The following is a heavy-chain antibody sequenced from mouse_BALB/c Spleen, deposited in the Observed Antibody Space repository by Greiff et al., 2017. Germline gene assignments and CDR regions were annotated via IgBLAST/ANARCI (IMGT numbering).Heavy chain of an antibody. CDR3: ARSPAYYAEWYFDV. Sequence: VQLQQSGAELVRSGASVKLSCTASGFNIKDYYMHWVKQRPEQGLEWIGWIDPENGDTEYAPKFQGKATMTADTSSNTAYLQLSSLTSEDTAVYYCARSPAYYAEWYFDVWGAGTTVTVSS. CDR2: IDPENGDT. V-gene: IGHV14-4*02. CDR1: GFNIKDYY. J-gene: IGHJ1*01. D-gene: IGHD2-10*01.